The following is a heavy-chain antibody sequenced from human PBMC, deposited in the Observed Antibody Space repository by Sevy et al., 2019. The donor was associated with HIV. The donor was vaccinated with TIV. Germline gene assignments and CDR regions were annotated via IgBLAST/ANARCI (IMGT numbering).Heavy chain of an antibody. V-gene: IGHV3-7*01. J-gene: IGHJ4*02. CDR3: VRGGGGGYSYSLDF. CDR2: MNQDGNEK. CDR1: GFSFSIYW. D-gene: IGHD5-18*01. Sequence: GGSLRLSCAASGFSFSIYWMTWVRQAPGKGLEWVATMNQDGNEKYYVDSVKGRFTISRDNAQNSLYLQMNSLRAEDTAVFYCVRGGGGGYSYSLDFWGQGTLVTVSS.